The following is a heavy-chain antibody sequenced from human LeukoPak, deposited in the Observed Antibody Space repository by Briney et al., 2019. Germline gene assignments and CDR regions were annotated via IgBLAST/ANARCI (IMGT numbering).Heavy chain of an antibody. J-gene: IGHJ3*02. Sequence: SETLSLTCTVSGGSISSGDYYWSWIRQPPGKGLEWIGYIYYSGSTYYNPSLKSRVTISVDTSKNPFSLKLSSVTAADTAVYYCALGYCSGGSCYSDAFDIWGQGTMVTVSS. D-gene: IGHD2-15*01. CDR2: IYYSGST. CDR1: GGSISSGDYY. CDR3: ALGYCSGGSCYSDAFDI. V-gene: IGHV4-30-4*08.